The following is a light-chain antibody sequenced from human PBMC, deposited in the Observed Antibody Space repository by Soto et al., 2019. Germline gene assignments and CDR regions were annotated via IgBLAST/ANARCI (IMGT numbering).Light chain of an antibody. CDR3: SSYSFSSTLGV. J-gene: IGLJ2*01. CDR1: SSDVGGYNY. V-gene: IGLV2-14*01. Sequence: QSVLTQPASVSGSPGQSITISCTGTSSDVGGYNYVSWYQQHPGKAPKLMIYEVSNRPSGISNRFSGSKSGNTASLTISGLQAEDEAAYYCSSYSFSSTLGVFGGGTKLTVL. CDR2: EVS.